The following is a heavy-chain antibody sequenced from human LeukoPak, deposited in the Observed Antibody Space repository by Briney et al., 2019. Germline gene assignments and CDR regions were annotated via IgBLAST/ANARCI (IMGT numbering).Heavy chain of an antibody. Sequence: PGGSLRLSCAASGFTFDDYGMSWVRQAPGKGLEWVSSIAWNGSSTGYADSVKGRFTISRDNAKNSLYLQMNSLRAEDTALYYCARDADYYFDQWGQGTLVTVSS. J-gene: IGHJ4*02. CDR3: ARDADYYFDQ. V-gene: IGHV3-20*04. CDR1: GFTFDDYG. CDR2: IAWNGSST.